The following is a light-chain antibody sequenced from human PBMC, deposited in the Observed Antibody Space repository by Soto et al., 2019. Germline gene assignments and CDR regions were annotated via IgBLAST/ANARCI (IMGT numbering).Light chain of an antibody. CDR3: SSNTASSTYV. J-gene: IGLJ1*01. Sequence: QSALTQPASVSGSPGQSITISCTGTSRDVGGNNYVSWYQHHPGKAPKLLIYEVTYRPSGVSNRFSGSKSGNTASLTISGLQAEDEADYYCSSNTASSTYVFGTGTKVTVL. CDR1: SRDVGGNNY. CDR2: EVT. V-gene: IGLV2-14*01.